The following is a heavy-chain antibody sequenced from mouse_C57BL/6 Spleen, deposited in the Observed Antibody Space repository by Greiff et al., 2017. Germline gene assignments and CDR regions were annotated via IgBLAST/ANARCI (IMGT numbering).Heavy chain of an antibody. CDR3: TRSFYYDGSSPLDY. Sequence: EVQLQQSGTVLARPGASVKMSCKTSGYTFTSYWMHWVKQRPGQGLEWIVAIYPGNSDTSYNQKFKGKAKLTAVTSASTAYMELSSLTNEDSAVYYGTRSFYYDGSSPLDYWGQGTTLTVSS. V-gene: IGHV1-5*01. CDR1: GYTFTSYW. J-gene: IGHJ2*01. CDR2: IYPGNSDT. D-gene: IGHD1-1*01.